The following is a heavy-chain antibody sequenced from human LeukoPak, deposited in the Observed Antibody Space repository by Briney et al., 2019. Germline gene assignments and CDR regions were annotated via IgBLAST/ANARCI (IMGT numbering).Heavy chain of an antibody. CDR1: GFTFSSYA. CDR2: ITGSGGST. J-gene: IGHJ4*02. D-gene: IGHD3-10*01. CDR3: AKMAEDYYYGAGRHFDY. V-gene: IGHV3-23*01. Sequence: GGPLRLSCAASGFTFSSYAMTWVRQAPGKGLEWVSVITGSGGSTYYADSVKGRFTISRDNSKNTLYLQMNNLRAEDTAVYYCAKMAEDYYYGAGRHFDYWGQGTLVSVSS.